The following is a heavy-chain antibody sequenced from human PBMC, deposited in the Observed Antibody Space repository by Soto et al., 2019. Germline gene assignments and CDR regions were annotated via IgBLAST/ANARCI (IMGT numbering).Heavy chain of an antibody. CDR3: AKDTSGYDLIKYFDY. J-gene: IGHJ4*02. CDR2: ISYDGSNK. D-gene: IGHD5-12*01. V-gene: IGHV3-30*18. CDR1: GFTFSSYS. Sequence: QVQLVESGGGVVQPGRSLRLSCAASGFTFSSYSMHWVRQAPGKGLEWVAVISYDGSNKYYADSVKGRFTISRDNSKNTLYLQMNSLRAEDTAVYYCAKDTSGYDLIKYFDYWGQGTLVTVSS.